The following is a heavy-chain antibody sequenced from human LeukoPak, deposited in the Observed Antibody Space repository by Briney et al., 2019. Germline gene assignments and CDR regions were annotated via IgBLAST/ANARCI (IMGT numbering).Heavy chain of an antibody. CDR3: ARDWGSGSHYGMDV. J-gene: IGHJ6*02. D-gene: IGHD3-10*01. CDR2: IYYSGST. Sequence: PSETLSLTCTVSGGSISSGDYYWSWIRQPPGKGLEWIGYIYYSGSTYYNPSLKSRVTISVDTSKNQFSLKLSSVTAADTAVYYCARDWGSGSHYGMDVWGQGTTVTVSS. V-gene: IGHV4-30-4*08. CDR1: GGSISSGDYY.